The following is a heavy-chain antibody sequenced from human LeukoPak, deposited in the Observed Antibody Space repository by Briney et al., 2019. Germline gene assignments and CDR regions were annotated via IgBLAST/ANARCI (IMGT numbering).Heavy chain of an antibody. CDR2: FDPEDGET. J-gene: IGHJ3*02. D-gene: IGHD2-2*01. V-gene: IGHV1-24*01. Sequence: ASVKVSCKVSGYTLTELSMHWVRQAPGKGLEWMGGFDPEDGETIYAQKFQGRVTMTEDTSTDTAYMELSSLRSEDTAVYYCATSDIVVVPAADDAFDIWGQGTMVTVSS. CDR1: GYTLTELS. CDR3: ATSDIVVVPAADDAFDI.